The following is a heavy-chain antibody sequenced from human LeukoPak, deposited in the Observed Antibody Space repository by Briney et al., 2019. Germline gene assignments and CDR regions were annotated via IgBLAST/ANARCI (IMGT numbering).Heavy chain of an antibody. CDR3: AKDAAGPEY. CDR2: ISAGGGST. V-gene: IGHV3-23*01. J-gene: IGHJ4*02. D-gene: IGHD6-13*01. Sequence: GGSLRLSCAASGFTFSSYAMSWVRQAPGKGLFWVSGISAGGGSTYYADSVKGRFTISRDNSRNTLYLQMNSLRAEDTAVYYCAKDAAGPEYWGQGTLVTVSS. CDR1: GFTFSSYA.